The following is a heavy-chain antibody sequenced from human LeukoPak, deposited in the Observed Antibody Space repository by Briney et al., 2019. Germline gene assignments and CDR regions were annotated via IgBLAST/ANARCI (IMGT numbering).Heavy chain of an antibody. J-gene: IGHJ4*02. CDR2: INHSGST. CDR3: AREEDTASY. V-gene: IGHV4-34*01. Sequence: PSETLSLTCAVYGGSFSGYYWSWIRQPPGKGLEWIGEINHSGSTNYNPSIKSRVTISVDTSKNQFSLKLSSVTATDTAVYYCAREEDTASYWGQGTLVTVSS. CDR1: GGSFSGYY. D-gene: IGHD5-18*01.